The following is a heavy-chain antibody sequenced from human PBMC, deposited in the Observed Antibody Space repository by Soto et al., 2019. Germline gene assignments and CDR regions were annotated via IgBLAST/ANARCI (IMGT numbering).Heavy chain of an antibody. J-gene: IGHJ4*02. CDR3: ARINRRVGATGV. Sequence: QVQLQESGPGLVKPSQTLSLTCTVSGGSISSGGDYWSWIRQHPGKGLEWIGYIHYSGSTYYNPSLKSRVTISLDTSKNQFSLKLSSVTAADTAVYYCARINRRVGATGVWGQGTLVTVSS. CDR1: GGSISSGGDY. D-gene: IGHD1-26*01. CDR2: IHYSGST. V-gene: IGHV4-31*03.